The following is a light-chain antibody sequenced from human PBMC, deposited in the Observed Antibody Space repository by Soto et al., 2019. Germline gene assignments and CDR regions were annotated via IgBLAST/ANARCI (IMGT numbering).Light chain of an antibody. CDR2: DAS. Sequence: DIQMTQSPSALSASVGDRVSINCRASQSISSWLAWYQQKPGKAPRLLIYDASYLERGVPSRFSGSGSGTEFTLTISDLQPDDLATYYCQQYNNFWTFGPGTKVEI. CDR1: QSISSW. V-gene: IGKV1-5*01. CDR3: QQYNNFWT. J-gene: IGKJ1*01.